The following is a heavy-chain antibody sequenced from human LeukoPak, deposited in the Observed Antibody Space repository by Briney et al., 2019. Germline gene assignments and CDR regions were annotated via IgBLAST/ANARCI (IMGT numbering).Heavy chain of an antibody. J-gene: IGHJ4*02. D-gene: IGHD6-6*01. CDR2: ISSSGGTT. CDR1: GFTFSSYA. Sequence: GGSLRLSCAASGFTFSSYAIACVRQAPGKGLEWVSGISSSGGTTYYADSVKGRFSISRDNSKSTLYLQMNSLRAEDTAVYYCAEGPDSSSSFDYWGQGTLVTVSS. V-gene: IGHV3-23*01. CDR3: AEGPDSSSSFDY.